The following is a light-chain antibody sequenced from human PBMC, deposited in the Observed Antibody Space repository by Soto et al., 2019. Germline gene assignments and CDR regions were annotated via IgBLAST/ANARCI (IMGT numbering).Light chain of an antibody. CDR3: QHYNNWPPWT. Sequence: EIVMTQSPATLSVSPGERATLSCRASQSVSSNLAWYQQKPGQAPRLLIYGASIRATGIPARFSGSGFGTNFPLTISSLQSEDFAVYYCQHYNNWPPWTFGQGTKVEVK. CDR1: QSVSSN. CDR2: GAS. V-gene: IGKV3-15*01. J-gene: IGKJ1*01.